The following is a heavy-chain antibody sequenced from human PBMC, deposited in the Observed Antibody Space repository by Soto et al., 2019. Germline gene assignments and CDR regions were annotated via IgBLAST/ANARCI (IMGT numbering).Heavy chain of an antibody. D-gene: IGHD3-22*01. CDR3: AREGYYDSSGSLRSYFQH. Sequence: SVKVSCKASGGTFSSYAISWVRQAPGQGLEWMGGIIPIFGTANYAQKFQGRVTITADKSTSTAYMELSSLRSEDTAVYYCAREGYYDSSGSLRSYFQHWGQGTLVTVSS. V-gene: IGHV1-69*06. CDR2: IIPIFGTA. J-gene: IGHJ1*01. CDR1: GGTFSSYA.